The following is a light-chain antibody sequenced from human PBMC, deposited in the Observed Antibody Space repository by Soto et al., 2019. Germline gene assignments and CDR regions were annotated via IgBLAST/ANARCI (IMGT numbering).Light chain of an antibody. CDR1: QSVLFNSNNKNN. CDR2: WAS. V-gene: IGKV4-1*01. Sequence: DIVMTQSPDSLAVFLGERATINCKSSQSVLFNSNNKNNLAWYQQKPGQPPNLLIYWASTRQSGVPDRFSGSGSGTDFTLTISRLQAEDVAVYYCQQYYSTPPSFGGGTKVEIK. CDR3: QQYYSTPPS. J-gene: IGKJ4*01.